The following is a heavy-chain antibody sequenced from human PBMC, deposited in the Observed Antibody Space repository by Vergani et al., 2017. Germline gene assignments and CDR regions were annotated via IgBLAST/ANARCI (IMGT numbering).Heavy chain of an antibody. Sequence: EVQLVESGGGLAQPGQSLRLSCRASGFTFDDYAVSWFRQAPGKGLEWVGFIRSKPYGGTTEYAASVGGRFTISRDDSKGIAYLQMSSLKKEDTAVYRCAVEIYDYGGSRDFDYWGQGTLVVVSS. CDR3: AVEIYDYGGSRDFDY. CDR2: IRSKPYGGTT. CDR1: GFTFDDYA. V-gene: IGHV3-49*03. D-gene: IGHD4-23*01. J-gene: IGHJ4*02.